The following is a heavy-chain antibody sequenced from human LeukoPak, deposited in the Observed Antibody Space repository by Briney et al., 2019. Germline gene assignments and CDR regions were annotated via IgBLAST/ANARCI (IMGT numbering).Heavy chain of an antibody. J-gene: IGHJ4*02. CDR3: ARHPDLRWPRSFDY. Sequence: SETLSLTCAVSDYSISSGYYWGWIRQPPGKGLEWIGSVYQSGSTYYSPSLKSRVTISVDTSNNQFSLKLTSATAADTAIYYCARHPDLRWPRSFDYWGQGTLVSASS. CDR2: VYQSGST. V-gene: IGHV4-38-2*01. D-gene: IGHD2-21*01. CDR1: DYSISSGYY.